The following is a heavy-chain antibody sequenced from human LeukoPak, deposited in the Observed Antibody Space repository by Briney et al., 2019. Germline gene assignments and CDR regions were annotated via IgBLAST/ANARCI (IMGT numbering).Heavy chain of an antibody. V-gene: IGHV4-30-2*01. J-gene: IGHJ4*02. CDR3: ARVRGTFDY. Sequence: NPSETLSLTCAVSGGSISSGGYFWSWIRQPPGKGLEWIGYIYHSGSTYYNPSLKSRVTISVDRSKNQFSLKLSSVTAADTAVYYCARVRGTFDYWGQGTLVTVSS. CDR2: IYHSGST. D-gene: IGHD3-10*01. CDR1: GGSISSGGYF.